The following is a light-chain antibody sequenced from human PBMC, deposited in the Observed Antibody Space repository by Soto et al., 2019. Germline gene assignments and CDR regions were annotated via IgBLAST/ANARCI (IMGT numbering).Light chain of an antibody. CDR3: QGRSHGPYT. V-gene: IGKV3-11*01. CDR1: ESISSY. CDR2: DPS. Sequence: EVVLTQSPATLSLSPGERVTLSCRASESISSYLAWYQQKPGQAPRLLILDPSNRATGIPARFSGSGSGTEFPLTISSLEPEDFAVYYCQGRSHGPYTFGKGTKLPIK. J-gene: IGKJ2*01.